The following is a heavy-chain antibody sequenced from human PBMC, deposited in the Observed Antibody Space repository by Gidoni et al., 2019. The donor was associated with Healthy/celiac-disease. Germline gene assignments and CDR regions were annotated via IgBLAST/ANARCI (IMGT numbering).Heavy chain of an antibody. CDR3: ASLY. J-gene: IGHJ4*02. CDR2: ISYDGSNK. V-gene: IGHV3-30-3*01. Sequence: RLSCAASGFTFSSYAMHWVRQAPGKGLEWVAVISYDGSNKYYADSVKGRFTISRDNSKNTLYLQMNSLRAEDTAVYYCASLYWGQGTLVTVSS. CDR1: GFTFSSYA.